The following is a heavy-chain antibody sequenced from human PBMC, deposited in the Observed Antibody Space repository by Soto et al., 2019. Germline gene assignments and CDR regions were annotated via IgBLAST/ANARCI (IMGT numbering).Heavy chain of an antibody. J-gene: IGHJ6*02. CDR3: ARQDSSSWLNNGIDV. D-gene: IGHD6-13*01. Sequence: SETLSLTCTVSGGSISSSSYYWGWIRQPPGKGLERIGSIYYSGTTYYNPSLKSRVTISVDTSKNQFSLKLSSVTAADTAVYYCARQDSSSWLNNGIDVCGQGTTVTVSS. V-gene: IGHV4-39*01. CDR2: IYYSGTT. CDR1: GGSISSSSYY.